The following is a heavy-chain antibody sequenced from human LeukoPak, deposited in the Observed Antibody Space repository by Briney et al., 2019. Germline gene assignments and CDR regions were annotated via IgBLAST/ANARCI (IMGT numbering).Heavy chain of an antibody. D-gene: IGHD5-18*01. CDR1: GYSFTSYW. J-gene: IGHJ5*02. CDR2: IYPSYSDT. V-gene: IGHV5-51*01. Sequence: GAALKISCKGSGYSFTSYWIGWVRQMPGKGLEWMGIIYPSYSDTKYSPSFQGQVTISADKSISTAYLQWGSLKASDTAMYYCARVVWAYSYGPNWFDPWGQGTLVTVSS. CDR3: ARVVWAYSYGPNWFDP.